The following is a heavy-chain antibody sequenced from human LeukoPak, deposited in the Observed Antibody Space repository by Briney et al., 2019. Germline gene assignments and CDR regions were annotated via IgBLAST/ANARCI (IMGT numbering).Heavy chain of an antibody. CDR3: AKRGVQGYMDV. CDR1: GFSFGGFY. Sequence: GGSLRLSCEDSGFSFGGFYMHWVRQAPGKGLEWVSTINGDGEFTVYAASVKGRFTISRDNSKNTPILQMTSLRAEDTALYYCAKRGVQGYMDVWGKGTTVIVSS. D-gene: IGHD1-26*01. V-gene: IGHV3-23*01. CDR2: INGDGEFT. J-gene: IGHJ6*03.